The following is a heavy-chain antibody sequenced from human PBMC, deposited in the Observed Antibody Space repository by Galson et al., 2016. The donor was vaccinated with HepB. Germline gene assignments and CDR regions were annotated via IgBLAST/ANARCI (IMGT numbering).Heavy chain of an antibody. CDR2: ISDRGAYT. CDR3: ARDPDTLDFPDWYFDL. D-gene: IGHD2-15*01. CDR1: GFSSSQYY. J-gene: IGHJ2*01. Sequence: YLSLSCAASGFSSSQYYTGLVRQAPGKGLEWVSCISDRGAYTNYADSVKGRFTISRDNAKNSLYLQMNSLRAEDTAVYYCARDPDTLDFPDWYFDLWGRGTQVTVSS. V-gene: IGHV3-11*06.